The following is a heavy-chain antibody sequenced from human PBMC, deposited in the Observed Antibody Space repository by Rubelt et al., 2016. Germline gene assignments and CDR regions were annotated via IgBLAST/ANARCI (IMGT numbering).Heavy chain of an antibody. J-gene: IGHJ4*02. CDR1: GFTFSSYG. CDR3: ARNSGSYIYFDY. V-gene: IGHV3-30*03. Sequence: GFTFSSYGMHWVRQAPGKGLEWVAVISYDGSNKYYADSVKGRFTISRDNSKNTLYLQMNSLRAEDTAVYYCARNSGSYIYFDYWGQGTLVTVSS. D-gene: IGHD1-26*01. CDR2: ISYDGSNK.